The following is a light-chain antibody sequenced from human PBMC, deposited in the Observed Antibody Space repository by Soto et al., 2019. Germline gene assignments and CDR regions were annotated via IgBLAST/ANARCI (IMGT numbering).Light chain of an antibody. V-gene: IGKV3-20*01. CDR2: GSS. CDR3: FFKGT. CDR1: ESISSSY. J-gene: IGKJ1*01. Sequence: IQLTQSPATLSLSAGERDTLSCRAGESISSSYLAGYQRKPGPAPRLLMFGSSFWAAGGPNRFRGSVTLTVFTLNFIILEPEDFPVYYCFFKGTFGQGTKVDIK.